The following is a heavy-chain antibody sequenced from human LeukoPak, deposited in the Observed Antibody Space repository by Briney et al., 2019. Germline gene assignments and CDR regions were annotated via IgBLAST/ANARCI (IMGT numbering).Heavy chain of an antibody. CDR1: GGSISSSNW. Sequence: SETLSLTCAVSGGSISSSNWWSWVRQPPGKGLEWIGEIYHSGSTNYNPSLKSRVTISVDKSKNQFSLKLSSVTAADTAVYYCARSKGIVLLVFDYWGQGTLVTVSS. V-gene: IGHV4-4*02. CDR2: IYHSGST. J-gene: IGHJ4*02. CDR3: ARSKGIVLLVFDY. D-gene: IGHD2/OR15-2a*01.